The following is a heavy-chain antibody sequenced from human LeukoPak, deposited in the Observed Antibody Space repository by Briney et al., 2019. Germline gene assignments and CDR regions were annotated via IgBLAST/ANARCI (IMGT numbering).Heavy chain of an antibody. CDR3: AKSHTVRASFDI. CDR1: GFTFSSYS. Sequence: GGSLRLSCAASGFTFSSYSMNWVRQAPGKGLEWVSGISWNSGSIGYADSVKGRFTISRDNAKNSLYPQMNSLRAEDTALYYCAKSHTVRASFDIWGQGTMVTVSS. J-gene: IGHJ3*02. V-gene: IGHV3-9*01. CDR2: ISWNSGSI. D-gene: IGHD4-17*01.